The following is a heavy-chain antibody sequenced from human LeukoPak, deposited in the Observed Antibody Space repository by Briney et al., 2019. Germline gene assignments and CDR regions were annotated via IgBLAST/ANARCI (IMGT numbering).Heavy chain of an antibody. CDR2: ISSVGST. CDR3: ARDQYSSNWYVHH. CDR1: GFTVSSNY. J-gene: IGHJ1*01. Sequence: GGSLRLSCAASGFTVSSNYMSWVRQAPGKGLEWVSLISSVGSTYYADSVKGRFTISRDNSKNTLYLQMNSLRAEDTAVYYCARDQYSSNWYVHHWGQGTLVTVS. V-gene: IGHV3-53*01. D-gene: IGHD6-19*01.